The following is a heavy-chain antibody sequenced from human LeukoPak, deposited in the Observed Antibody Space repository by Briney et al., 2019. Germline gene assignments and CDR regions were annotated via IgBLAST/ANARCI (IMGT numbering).Heavy chain of an antibody. Sequence: ASVKVSCKASGYIFTQYGISWVRQAPGQGLEWMASISTYNGNTNYAQNFQSRVTVTTDTSTSTAYMELRSLRSDDTAVYYCARRTGYNYYYMEVWGQGTTVTVSS. CDR1: GYIFTQYG. CDR2: ISTYNGNT. CDR3: ARRTGYNYYYMEV. V-gene: IGHV1-18*01. D-gene: IGHD3/OR15-3a*01. J-gene: IGHJ6*03.